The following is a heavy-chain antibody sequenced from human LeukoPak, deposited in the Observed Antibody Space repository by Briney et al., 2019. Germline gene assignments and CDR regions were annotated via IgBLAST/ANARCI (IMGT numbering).Heavy chain of an antibody. Sequence: GGSLRLSCEDTGFTFSNFAIHWVPQAPGKGLEWLAVVSYDGSYKYYADSVKGRFTISRDNSKNTLYLQMNSLRAEDTAVYYCARAPGYGAAYYFDYWGQGTLVTVSS. CDR2: VSYDGSYK. J-gene: IGHJ4*02. CDR3: ARAPGYGAAYYFDY. V-gene: IGHV3-30*04. D-gene: IGHD1-1*01. CDR1: GFTFSNFA.